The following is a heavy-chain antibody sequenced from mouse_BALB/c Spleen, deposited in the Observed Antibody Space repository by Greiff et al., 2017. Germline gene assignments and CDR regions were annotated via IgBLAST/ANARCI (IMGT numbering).Heavy chain of an antibody. J-gene: IGHJ4*01. V-gene: IGHV10-1*02. CDR2: IRSKSNNYAT. CDR3: VRPLHYGAMDY. Sequence: EVTLVVSGGGLVQPKGSLKLSCAASGFTFNTYAMNWVRQAPGKGLEWVARIRSKSNNYATYYADSVKDRFTISRDDSQSMLYLQMNNLKTEDTAMYYCVRPLHYGAMDYWGQGTSVTVSS. D-gene: IGHD1-2*01. CDR1: GFTFNTYA.